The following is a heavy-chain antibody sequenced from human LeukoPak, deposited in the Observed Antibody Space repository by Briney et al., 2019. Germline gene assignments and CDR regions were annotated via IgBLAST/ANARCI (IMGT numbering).Heavy chain of an antibody. CDR2: MNPNSGNT. CDR3: ARVGYSSSWYGNYYYYMDV. Sequence: GASVKVSCKASGYTFTSYDINRVRQATGQGLEWMGRMNPNSGNTGYAQKFQGRVTITRNTSISTAYMELSSLRSEDTAVYYCARVGYSSSWYGNYYYYMDVWGKGTTVTVSS. J-gene: IGHJ6*03. V-gene: IGHV1-8*03. CDR1: GYTFTSYD. D-gene: IGHD6-13*01.